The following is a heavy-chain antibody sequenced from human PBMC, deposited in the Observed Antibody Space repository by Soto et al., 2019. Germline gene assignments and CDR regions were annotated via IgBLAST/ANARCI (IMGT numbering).Heavy chain of an antibody. V-gene: IGHV3-23*01. Sequence: EVQLLESGGGLVQPGGSLRLSCAASGFTFSSYAMSWVRQAPGKGLEWVSAISGSGGSTYYADSVKGRFTISRDNSKNTLYLQMNSLRAEVTAVYYCARLDRGNRRYCRGGSCVHWGQGTPVTLSS. CDR3: ARLDRGNRRYCRGGSCVH. J-gene: IGHJ4*02. CDR2: ISGSGGST. D-gene: IGHD2-15*01. CDR1: GFTFSSYA.